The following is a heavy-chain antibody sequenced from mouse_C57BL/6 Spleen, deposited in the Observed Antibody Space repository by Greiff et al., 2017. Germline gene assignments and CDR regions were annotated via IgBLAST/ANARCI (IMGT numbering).Heavy chain of an antibody. J-gene: IGHJ4*01. CDR2: IYPGDGDT. Sequence: VQLQQSGPELVKPGASVKISCKASGYAFSSSWMNWVKQRPGKGLEWIGRIYPGDGDTNYNGKFKGKATLTADKSSSTAYMQLSSLTSEDSAVYFCARLGPLAMDYWGQGTSVTVAS. CDR1: GYAFSSSW. D-gene: IGHD4-1*01. CDR3: ARLGPLAMDY. V-gene: IGHV1-82*01.